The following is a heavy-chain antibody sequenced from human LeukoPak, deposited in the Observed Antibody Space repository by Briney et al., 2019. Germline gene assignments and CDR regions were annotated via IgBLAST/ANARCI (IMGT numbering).Heavy chain of an antibody. CDR3: ARSLAGRSYYYYMDA. Sequence: GASVKVSCRASGNTLPTFDINGVRQATGQGLEWMGWMNPSSGNTGYAQKFQDRVSMTRNTSINTAYMELSSLRSEDTAVYYCARSLAGRSYYYYMDAWGNGTTVTVSS. CDR2: MNPSSGNT. J-gene: IGHJ6*03. V-gene: IGHV1-8*01. D-gene: IGHD6-6*01. CDR1: GNTLPTFD.